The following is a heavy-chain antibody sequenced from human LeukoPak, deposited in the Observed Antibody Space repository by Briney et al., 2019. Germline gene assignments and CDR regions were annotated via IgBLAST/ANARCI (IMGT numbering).Heavy chain of an antibody. CDR3: ATNLYCGGDCYDAFGI. Sequence: GGSLRLSCAASGFTFDDYAMHWVRQAPGKGLEWVSGISWNSGSIGYADSVKGRFTISRDNAKNSLYLQMDSLRAEDTAVYYCATNLYCGGDCYDAFGIWGQGTMVTVSS. D-gene: IGHD2-21*02. CDR2: ISWNSGSI. CDR1: GFTFDDYA. J-gene: IGHJ3*02. V-gene: IGHV3-9*01.